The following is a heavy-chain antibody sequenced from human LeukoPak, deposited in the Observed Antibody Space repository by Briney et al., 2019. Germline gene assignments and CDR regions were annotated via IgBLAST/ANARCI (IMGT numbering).Heavy chain of an antibody. CDR3: ARLGIAGPKGTGFDY. Sequence: GASVKVSCKASGYTFTNYGISWVRQAPGQGREWMGWISAYNGNTNYAQKLQGRVTMTTDTSTSTAYMELRSLRSDDTAVYYCARLGIAGPKGTGFDYWGQGTLVTVSS. J-gene: IGHJ4*02. V-gene: IGHV1-18*01. D-gene: IGHD6-13*01. CDR1: GYTFTNYG. CDR2: ISAYNGNT.